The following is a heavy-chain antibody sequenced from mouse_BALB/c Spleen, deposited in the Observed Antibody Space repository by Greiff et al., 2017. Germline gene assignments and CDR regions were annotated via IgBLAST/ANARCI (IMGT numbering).Heavy chain of an antibody. D-gene: IGHD2-4*01. CDR3: ARVITEDYYAMDY. V-gene: IGHV3-2*02. J-gene: IGHJ4*01. CDR1: GYSITSDYA. Sequence: DVKLVESGPGLVKPSQSLSLTCTVTGYSITSDYAWNWIRQFPGNKLEWMGYISYSGSTSYNPSLKSRISITRDTSKNQFFLQLNSVTTEDTATYYCARVITEDYYAMDYWGQGTSVTVSS. CDR2: ISYSGST.